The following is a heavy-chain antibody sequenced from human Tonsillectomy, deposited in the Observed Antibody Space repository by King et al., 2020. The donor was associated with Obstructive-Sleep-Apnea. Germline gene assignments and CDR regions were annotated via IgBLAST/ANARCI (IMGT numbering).Heavy chain of an antibody. D-gene: IGHD4-17*01. V-gene: IGHV4-34*01. CDR2: INHSGST. J-gene: IGHJ4*02. CDR1: GGSFSGYY. Sequence: QVQLQQWGAGLLKPSETLSLTCAVYGGSFSGYYWSWIRQPPGKGLEWIGEINHSGSTNYNPSLKSRVTISVDTSKNQFSLKLSSVTAADTAVYYCAREGDPGTVTTLWYFDYWGQGTLVTVSS. CDR3: AREGDPGTVTTLWYFDY.